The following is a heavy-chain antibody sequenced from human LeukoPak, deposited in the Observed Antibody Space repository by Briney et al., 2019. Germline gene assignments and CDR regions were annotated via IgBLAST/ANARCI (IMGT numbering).Heavy chain of an antibody. D-gene: IGHD5-18*01. CDR2: INHSGST. Sequence: SETLSLTCAVYGGSFSGYYWSWIRQPPGKGLEWIGEINHSGSTNYNPSLKSRVTISVDTSKNQFSLKLSSVTAADTAVYYCXRGPLTWIQLWFDYWGQGTLVTVSS. CDR1: GGSFSGYY. V-gene: IGHV4-34*01. CDR3: XRGPLTWIQLWFDY. J-gene: IGHJ4*02.